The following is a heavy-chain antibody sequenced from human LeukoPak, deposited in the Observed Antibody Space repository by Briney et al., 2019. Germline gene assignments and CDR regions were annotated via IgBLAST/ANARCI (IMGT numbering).Heavy chain of an antibody. CDR2: ISSSSSYI. J-gene: IGHJ4*02. D-gene: IGHD3-3*01. Sequence: KSGGSLRLSCAASGFTFSSYSMNWVRQAPGKGLEWVSSISSSSSYIYYADSVKGRFTISRDNAKNSLYLQMNSLRAEDTAVYYCASEIIFGSFDYWGQGTLVTVSS. CDR1: GFTFSSYS. CDR3: ASEIIFGSFDY. V-gene: IGHV3-21*01.